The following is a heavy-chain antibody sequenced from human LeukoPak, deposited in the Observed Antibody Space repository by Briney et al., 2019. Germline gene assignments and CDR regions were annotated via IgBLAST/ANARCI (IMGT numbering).Heavy chain of an antibody. CDR1: GFTFDDYA. CDR3: AKDLYDDYFDY. D-gene: IGHD5/OR15-5a*01. J-gene: IGHJ4*02. CDR2: ISWNSGSI. Sequence: GRSLRHSCAASGFTFDDYAMHWVRQAPGKGLEWVSGISWNSGSIGYADSVKGRFTISRDNSKNTLYLQMNSLRAEDTAVYYCAKDLYDDYFDYWGQGTLVTVSS. V-gene: IGHV3-9*01.